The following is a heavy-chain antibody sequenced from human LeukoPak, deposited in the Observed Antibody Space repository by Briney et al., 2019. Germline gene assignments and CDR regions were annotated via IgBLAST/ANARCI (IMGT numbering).Heavy chain of an antibody. Sequence: PGGSLRLSCAASGFTVSSNYMSWVRQAPGKGLEWVSVIYSGGSTYYADSVKGRFTISRDNSKNTLYLQMNSLRAEDTAVYYCARGPTYSSGWGADPWGQGTLVTVSS. CDR3: ARGPTYSSGWGADP. CDR2: IYSGGST. CDR1: GFTVSSNY. V-gene: IGHV3-53*01. J-gene: IGHJ5*02. D-gene: IGHD6-19*01.